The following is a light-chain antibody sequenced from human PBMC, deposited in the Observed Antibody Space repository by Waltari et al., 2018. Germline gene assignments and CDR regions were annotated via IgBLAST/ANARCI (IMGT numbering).Light chain of an antibody. CDR3: QQFYGTPRT. CDR2: WAS. Sequence: DIVMTQSPDSLAVSLGERATINCKSSQSLLYSSDNKNYLAWFQQKAGQPPKLLIYWASTRESGVPDRFNGSGSGTDFTLTISSLQAGDVAVYYCQQFYGTPRTFGQGTKVEIK. J-gene: IGKJ1*01. CDR1: QSLLYSSDNKNY. V-gene: IGKV4-1*01.